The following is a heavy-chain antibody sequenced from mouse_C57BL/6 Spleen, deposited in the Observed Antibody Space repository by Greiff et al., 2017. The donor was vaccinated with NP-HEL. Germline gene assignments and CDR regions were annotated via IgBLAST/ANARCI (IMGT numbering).Heavy chain of an antibody. J-gene: IGHJ2*01. D-gene: IGHD2-4*01. CDR3: ARPDYDYYFDY. CDR2: ISSGGSYT. V-gene: IGHV5-6*01. CDR1: GFTFSTYG. Sequence: EVQRVESGGDLVNPGGSLKLSCAASGFTFSTYGMSWVRQTPDKRLEWVATISSGGSYTYYPDSVKGRFTISRDNAKNTLYLQMSSLKSEDTAMYYCARPDYDYYFDYWGQGTTLTVSS.